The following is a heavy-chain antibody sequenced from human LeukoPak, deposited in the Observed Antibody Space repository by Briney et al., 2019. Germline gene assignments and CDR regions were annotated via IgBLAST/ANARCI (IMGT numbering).Heavy chain of an antibody. D-gene: IGHD3-9*01. CDR1: GGSISSYY. J-gene: IGHJ6*03. Sequence: SETLSLTCTVSGGSISSYYWSWIRQPPGKGLEWIGYIYYSGSTNYTPSLKSRVTISVDTSKNQFSLKLSSVTAADTAVYYCARGPVLTGHRSYYYYMDVWGKGTTVTISS. CDR3: ARGPVLTGHRSYYYYMDV. CDR2: IYYSGST. V-gene: IGHV4-59*01.